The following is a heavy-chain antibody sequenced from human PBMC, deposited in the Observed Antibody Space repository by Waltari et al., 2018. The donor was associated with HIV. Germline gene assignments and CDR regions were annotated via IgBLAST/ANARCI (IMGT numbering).Heavy chain of an antibody. J-gene: IGHJ6*02. CDR3: ARSLGTTNYYGMDV. V-gene: IGHV4-34*01. CDR2: INHSGST. Sequence: QVQLQQWGAGLLKPSETLSLTCAVYGGSFSGYYWSWIRQPPGKGLEWIGEINHSGSTNYNPSLKSRVTISVDTSKNQFSLKLSSVTAADTAVYYCARSLGTTNYYGMDVWGQGTTVTVSS. CDR1: GGSFSGYY. D-gene: IGHD1-1*01.